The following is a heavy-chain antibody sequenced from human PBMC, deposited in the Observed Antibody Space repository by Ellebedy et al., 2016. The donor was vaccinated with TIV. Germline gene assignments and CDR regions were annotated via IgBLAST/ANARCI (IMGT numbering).Heavy chain of an antibody. D-gene: IGHD3-16*01. J-gene: IGHJ6*03. CDR1: GGTFSTSA. Sequence: SVTVSCXASGGTFSTSAISWVRQPPGQGLAWMGGIMPIFGTAEYAQKFQGRLTITADESTTTTDMELGTLTSEDTGGYYCATSGLRQTLGGNYYYHIDVWGKGTTVTVSS. CDR3: ATSGLRQTLGGNYYYHIDV. CDR2: IMPIFGTA. V-gene: IGHV1-69*13.